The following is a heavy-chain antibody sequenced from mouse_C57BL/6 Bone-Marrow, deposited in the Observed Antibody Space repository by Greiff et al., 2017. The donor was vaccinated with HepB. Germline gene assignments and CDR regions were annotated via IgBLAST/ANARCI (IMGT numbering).Heavy chain of an antibody. CDR2: ISYDGSN. D-gene: IGHD2-4*01. CDR1: GSSITSGYY. J-gene: IGHJ4*01. CDR3: ASGYYDYLYYAMDY. Sequence: DVQLQESGPGLVKPSQSLSLTCSVTGSSITSGYYWNWIRQFPGNKLEWMCYISYDGSNNYNPSLKNRISITRDTSKNQFFLKLNSVTTEDTATYYCASGYYDYLYYAMDYWGQGTSVTVSS. V-gene: IGHV3-6*01.